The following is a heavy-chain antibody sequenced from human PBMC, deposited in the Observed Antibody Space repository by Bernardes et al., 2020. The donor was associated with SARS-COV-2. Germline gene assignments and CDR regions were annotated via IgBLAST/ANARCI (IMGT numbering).Heavy chain of an antibody. Sequence: SETLTLTCTVSGGSIPSTYWSWIRQPPGTGLEWIGYIYYSGHTHYSPSLKSRVTISVDTSKRQFSLKLTSVTAADTAVYYCARGSSTWHRDYYGLDVWGQGTTVTVSS. D-gene: IGHD6-13*01. CDR2: IYYSGHT. CDR3: ARGSSTWHRDYYGLDV. CDR1: GGSIPSTY. J-gene: IGHJ6*02. V-gene: IGHV4-59*01.